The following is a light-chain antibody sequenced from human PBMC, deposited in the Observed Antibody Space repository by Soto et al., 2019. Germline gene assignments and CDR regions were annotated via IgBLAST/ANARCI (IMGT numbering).Light chain of an antibody. CDR3: CSYAGSSTL. CDR1: SSDVGGYNY. Sequence: QSALTQPPSASGSPGQSVTISCTGTSSDVGGYNYVSWYQQHPGKAPKLMIYDVSKRPSGVPDRFSGSKSGNTASLTISGLQAEDGADYYCCSYAGSSTLFGTGTKATVL. V-gene: IGLV2-11*01. J-gene: IGLJ1*01. CDR2: DVS.